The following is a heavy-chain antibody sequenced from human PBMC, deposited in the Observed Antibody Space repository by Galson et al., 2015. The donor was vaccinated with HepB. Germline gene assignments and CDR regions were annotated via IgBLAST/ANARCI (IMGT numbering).Heavy chain of an antibody. D-gene: IGHD1-26*01. CDR1: GFTVSNSF. V-gene: IGHV3-66*01. CDR3: ARGLVGGTPFDY. Sequence: SLRLSCAASGFTVSNSFMSWVRQAPGKGLEWVSVIYSGGSTYYADSVKGRFTISRDNSKNTLYLQMNSLRAEDTAVYYCARGLVGGTPFDYWGQGTLVTVSS. CDR2: IYSGGST. J-gene: IGHJ4*02.